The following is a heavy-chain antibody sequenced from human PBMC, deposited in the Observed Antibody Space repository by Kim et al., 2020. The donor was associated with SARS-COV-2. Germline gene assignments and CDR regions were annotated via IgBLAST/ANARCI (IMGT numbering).Heavy chain of an antibody. V-gene: IGHV3-23*01. Sequence: GGSLRLSCAASGFTFSSYAMSWVRQAPGKGPEWVSAISGSGGSTYYADSVKGRFTISRDNSKNTLYLQMNSLRAEDTAVYYCAKVNTVTYYYDSSGYWNGAFDIWGQGTMVTVSS. D-gene: IGHD3-22*01. J-gene: IGHJ3*02. CDR2: ISGSGGST. CDR3: AKVNTVTYYYDSSGYWNGAFDI. CDR1: GFTFSSYA.